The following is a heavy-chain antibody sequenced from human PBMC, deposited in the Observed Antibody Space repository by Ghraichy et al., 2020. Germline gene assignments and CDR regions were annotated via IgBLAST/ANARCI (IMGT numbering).Heavy chain of an antibody. Sequence: GSLRLSCAVYGGSFSGYYWSWIRQPPGKGLEWIGEINHSGSTNYNPSLKSRVTISVDTSKNQFSLKLSSVTAADTAVYYCARGRRGMVRGVIGYYYGVDVWGQGTTVTVSS. J-gene: IGHJ6*02. CDR2: INHSGST. CDR3: ARGRRGMVRGVIGYYYGVDV. V-gene: IGHV4-34*01. CDR1: GGSFSGYY. D-gene: IGHD3-10*01.